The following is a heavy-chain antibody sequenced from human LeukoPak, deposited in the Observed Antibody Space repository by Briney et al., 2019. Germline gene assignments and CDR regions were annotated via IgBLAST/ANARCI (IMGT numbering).Heavy chain of an antibody. J-gene: IGHJ4*02. CDR3: ARENADFDY. V-gene: IGHV3-74*01. CDR2: INSDGSST. Sequence: GGSLRLSCTASGFTFSSHWMYWVRQAPGKGLVWVSRINSDGSSTSYADSVKGRFTISRDNAKNTLYLQMNSLRAEDTAVYYCARENADFDYWGQGTLVTVSS. CDR1: GFTFSSHW.